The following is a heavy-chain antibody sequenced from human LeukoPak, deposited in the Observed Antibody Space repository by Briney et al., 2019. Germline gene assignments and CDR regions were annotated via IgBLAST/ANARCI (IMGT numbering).Heavy chain of an antibody. Sequence: GGSLRLSCAASGFTFSDYYMSWIRQAPGKGLEWISFISGSSSYTNCADSVKGQFTISRDNAKKSPYLQMNSLRAEDTAVYYCARVDYGGTYFDYWGQGTLVTVSS. CDR3: ARVDYGGTYFDY. V-gene: IGHV3-11*05. J-gene: IGHJ4*02. CDR1: GFTFSDYY. CDR2: ISGSSSYT. D-gene: IGHD4-23*01.